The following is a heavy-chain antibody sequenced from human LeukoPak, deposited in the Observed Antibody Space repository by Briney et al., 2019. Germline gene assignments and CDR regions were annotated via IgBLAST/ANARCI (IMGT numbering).Heavy chain of an antibody. Sequence: GASVKVSCKASGYTFTGYYMHWVRQAPGQGLEWMGWINPNSGGTNYAQKFQGRVTMTRDTSTSTVYMELSSLRSEDTAVYYCARDGAGLGFDYWGQGTLVTVSS. CDR3: ARDGAGLGFDY. V-gene: IGHV1-2*02. CDR2: INPNSGGT. J-gene: IGHJ4*02. CDR1: GYTFTGYY. D-gene: IGHD6-19*01.